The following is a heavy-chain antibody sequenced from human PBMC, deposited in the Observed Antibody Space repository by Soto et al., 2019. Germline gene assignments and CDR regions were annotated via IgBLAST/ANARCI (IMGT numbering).Heavy chain of an antibody. CDR2: ISCYNGKT. D-gene: IGHD3-3*01. CDR1: GYSFTAYG. CDR3: ARDAPPPELRFLEWHNYDYNGMDV. J-gene: IGHJ6*02. Sequence: AASVKVSCKTSGYSFTAYGISWLRQAPGQGLEWMGWISCYNGKTKYAQEVQGRVTMTTDTSTSTAYMEVRSLRSDDTAIYYCARDAPPPELRFLEWHNYDYNGMDVWGQGTTVTVSS. V-gene: IGHV1-18*01.